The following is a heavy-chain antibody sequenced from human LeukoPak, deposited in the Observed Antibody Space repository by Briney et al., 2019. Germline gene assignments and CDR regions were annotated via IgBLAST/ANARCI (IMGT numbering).Heavy chain of an antibody. CDR2: IIPIFGTA. D-gene: IGHD3-9*01. V-gene: IGHV1-69*06. CDR1: GGTFSSYA. Sequence: ASVKVSCKASGGTFSSYAISWVRQAPGQGLEWMGGIIPIFGTANYAQKFQGRVTITADKSTSTAYMELSSLRSDDTAVYYCARDLKYNILTGFRSSFGFDPWGQGTLVTVSS. J-gene: IGHJ5*02. CDR3: ARDLKYNILTGFRSSFGFDP.